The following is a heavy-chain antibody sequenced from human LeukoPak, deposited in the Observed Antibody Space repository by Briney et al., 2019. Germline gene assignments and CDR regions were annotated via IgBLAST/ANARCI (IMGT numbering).Heavy chain of an antibody. CDR2: INHSGST. V-gene: IGHV4-34*01. D-gene: IGHD5-24*01. CDR1: GGSFSGYY. CDR3: ARDGYNYRLWSHTSYFDY. J-gene: IGHJ4*02. Sequence: SETLSLTCAVYGGSFSGYYWSWIRQPPGKGLEWIWEINHSGSTNYNPSLKSRVTISVDTSKNQFSLKLSSVTAADTAVYYCARDGYNYRLWSHTSYFDYWGQGTLVTVSS.